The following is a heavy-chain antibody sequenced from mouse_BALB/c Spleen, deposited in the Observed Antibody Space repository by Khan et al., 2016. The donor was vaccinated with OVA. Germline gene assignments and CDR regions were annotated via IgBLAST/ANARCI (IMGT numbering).Heavy chain of an antibody. D-gene: IGHD2-3*01. Sequence: EVQLQQSGADLVRPGALVKLSCKASGFNIKDYYIHWVKQRPEQGLEWIGWIDPENGNTIYDPKFQGKASITADTSSNTAYLQLSSLTSEDTAVFYCARGGYSPWFAYWGQGTLVTVST. CDR3: ARGGYSPWFAY. CDR1: GFNIKDYY. CDR2: IDPENGNT. V-gene: IGHV14-1*02. J-gene: IGHJ3*01.